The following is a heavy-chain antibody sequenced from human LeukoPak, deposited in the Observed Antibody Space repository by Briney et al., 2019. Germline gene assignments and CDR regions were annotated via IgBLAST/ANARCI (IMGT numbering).Heavy chain of an antibody. Sequence: PSETLSLTCAVYGGSFSGYYWSWIRQPPGKGLEWIGEINHSGSTNYNPSLKSRVTISVDTSKNQFSLKLSSVTAADTAVYYYARGSNFWSGYYRGYYYYMDVWGKGTTVTVSS. CDR2: INHSGST. D-gene: IGHD3-3*01. J-gene: IGHJ6*03. V-gene: IGHV4-34*01. CDR1: GGSFSGYY. CDR3: ARGSNFWSGYYRGYYYYMDV.